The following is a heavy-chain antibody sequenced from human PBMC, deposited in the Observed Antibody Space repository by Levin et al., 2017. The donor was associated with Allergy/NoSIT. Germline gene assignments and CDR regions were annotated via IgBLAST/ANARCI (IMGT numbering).Heavy chain of an antibody. CDR1: GDSISSYY. V-gene: IGHV4-59*01. J-gene: IGHJ4*02. CDR2: IYYSGST. D-gene: IGHD5-12*01. Sequence: SETLSLTCTVSGDSISSYYWSWIRQPPGKGLEWIGYIYYSGSTNYNPSLKSRVTISVDTSKNQFSLNLSSVTAADTAVYYCARVDYSGYSLDYWGQGTLVTVSS. CDR3: ARVDYSGYSLDY.